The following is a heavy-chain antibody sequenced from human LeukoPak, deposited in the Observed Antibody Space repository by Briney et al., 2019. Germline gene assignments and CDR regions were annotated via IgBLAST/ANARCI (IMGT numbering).Heavy chain of an antibody. Sequence: SETLSLTCTVSGGSISSSSYNWGWIRQPPGKGLEWIGSFDNSGSTYYNPSLKSRVTISVDTSKDQFSLKLTSVTATDTAVYYCARPPGIAAAWFDPWGQGTLVTVSS. J-gene: IGHJ5*02. CDR2: FDNSGST. V-gene: IGHV4-39*01. CDR3: ARPPGIAAAWFDP. D-gene: IGHD6-13*01. CDR1: GGSISSSSYN.